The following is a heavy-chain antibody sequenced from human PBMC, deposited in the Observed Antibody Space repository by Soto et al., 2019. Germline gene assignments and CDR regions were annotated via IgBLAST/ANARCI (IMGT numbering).Heavy chain of an antibody. CDR2: INHSGST. D-gene: IGHD3-22*01. CDR1: GGSFSGYL. J-gene: IGHJ4*02. Sequence: SETLSLTYAVYGGSFSGYLWSWIRQPPGKGLEWIGEINHSGSTNYNPFLKSRIAISVDTSRKQFSLKLSFVTAADTAVYYCARGHRYDSLTLWGQGTLVTVSS. CDR3: ARGHRYDSLTL. V-gene: IGHV4-34*01.